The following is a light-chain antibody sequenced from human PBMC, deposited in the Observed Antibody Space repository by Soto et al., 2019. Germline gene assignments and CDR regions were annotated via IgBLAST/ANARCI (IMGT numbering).Light chain of an antibody. V-gene: IGKV1-17*01. J-gene: IGKJ1*01. Sequence: DIQMPQSPSSLFASIGDRVSITCRARQDIRNNLGWYQQKPGKDPKRRIYGTSNLQTGVPSRFSGSGSETEFTLTISSLQPGNCATYYCLQHETYPRTFGQGTKVEGK. CDR3: LQHETYPRT. CDR2: GTS. CDR1: QDIRNN.